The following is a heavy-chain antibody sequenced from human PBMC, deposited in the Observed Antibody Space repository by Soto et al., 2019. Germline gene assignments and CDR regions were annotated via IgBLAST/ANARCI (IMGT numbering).Heavy chain of an antibody. CDR1: GFTFSSYW. J-gene: IGHJ4*02. CDR2: INSDGSST. D-gene: IGHD6-19*01. V-gene: IGHV3-74*01. Sequence: GGSLRLSCAASGFTFSSYWMHWVRQAPGKGLVWVSRINSDGSSTSYADSVKGRFTISRDNAKNTLYLQMNSLRAEDTAVYYCARGIAVAGPYYFDYWGQGTLVTVSS. CDR3: ARGIAVAGPYYFDY.